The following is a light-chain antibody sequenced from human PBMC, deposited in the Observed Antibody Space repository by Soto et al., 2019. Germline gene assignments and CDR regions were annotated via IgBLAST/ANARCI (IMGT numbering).Light chain of an antibody. CDR3: AAWDDSLNGYV. V-gene: IGLV1-44*01. CDR1: SSNIGSNT. Sequence: QSVLTQPPSASGTPGQRVTISCSGSSSNIGSNTVNWYQQLPGAAPKLLIYSNNQRPSGVPDRFSGSKSGTSASLAISGLQSEYEAYYYCAAWDDSLNGYVFGTGTKVTVL. CDR2: SNN. J-gene: IGLJ1*01.